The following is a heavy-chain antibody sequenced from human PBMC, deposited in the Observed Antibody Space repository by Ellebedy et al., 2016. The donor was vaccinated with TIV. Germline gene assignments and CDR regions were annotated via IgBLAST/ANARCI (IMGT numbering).Heavy chain of an antibody. J-gene: IGHJ6*02. D-gene: IGHD1-26*01. CDR1: GFTFTNYH. CDR3: AREVGGGQGDMDV. V-gene: IGHV3-33*01. Sequence: PGGSLRLSYAASGFTFTNYHMHWVRQAPGKGLEWVALIWSDGSLEYYADSVKGRFTLSRDSSENTVYLHMNSLRADDTAVYYCAREVGGGQGDMDVWGQGTTVTVSS. CDR2: IWSDGSLE.